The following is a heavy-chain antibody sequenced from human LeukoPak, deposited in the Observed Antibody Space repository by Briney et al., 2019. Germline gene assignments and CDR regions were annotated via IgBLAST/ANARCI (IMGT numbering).Heavy chain of an antibody. CDR1: GFTFGDYA. V-gene: IGHV3-49*04. CDR2: IRSKAYGGTT. J-gene: IGHJ3*02. CDR3: SRNYVSGSYAFDI. Sequence: GGSLRLSCTGSGFTFGDYAMSWARQAPGKGLEWVGFIRSKAYGGTTEYAASVKGRFTISRDDSKSIAYLQMNSLEIEDTAVYYCSRNYVSGSYAFDIWGQGTMVTVSS. D-gene: IGHD3-10*01.